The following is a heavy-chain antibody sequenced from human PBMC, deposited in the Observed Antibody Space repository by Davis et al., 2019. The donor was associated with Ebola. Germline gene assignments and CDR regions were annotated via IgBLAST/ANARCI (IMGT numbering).Heavy chain of an antibody. CDR2: IKQGGSEK. CDR1: GFTFSSYW. V-gene: IGHV3-7*01. J-gene: IGHJ4*02. Sequence: GESLKISCAASGFTFSSYWMSWVRQAPGKGLEWVANIKQGGSEKYYVDSVKGRFTISRDNAKNSLYPQMNSLRAEDTAVYYCARDHGAYSSSTPWGYWGQGTLVTVSS. CDR3: ARDHGAYSSSTPWGY. D-gene: IGHD6-13*01.